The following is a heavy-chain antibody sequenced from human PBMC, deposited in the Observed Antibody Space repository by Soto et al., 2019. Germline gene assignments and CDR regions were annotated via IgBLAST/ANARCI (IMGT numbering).Heavy chain of an antibody. CDR3: ARVRRGYDFWSGYYHNAFDI. CDR2: IYYSGST. V-gene: IGHV4-31*03. D-gene: IGHD3-3*01. J-gene: IGHJ3*02. CDR1: GGSISSGGYY. Sequence: SETLSLTCTVSGGSISSGGYYWSWIRQHPGKGLEWIGYIYYSGSTYYNPSLKSRVTISVDTSKNQFSLKLSSVTAADTAVYYCARVRRGYDFWSGYYHNAFDIWGQGTMVTVSS.